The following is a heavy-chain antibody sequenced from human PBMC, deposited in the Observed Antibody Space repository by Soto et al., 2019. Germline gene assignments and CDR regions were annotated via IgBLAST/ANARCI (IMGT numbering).Heavy chain of an antibody. CDR1: GFSFSDSL. Sequence: RRLCCAVSGFSFSDSLMSWIRQPPGKGLEWVGHLNPDGSVKYYVDSLRCRFTISRDNARNSLYLQMRSLRADDAAVYYCAKQSLQPTRYXWGRGALFTVSX. J-gene: IGHJ4*02. D-gene: IGHD1-1*01. V-gene: IGHV3-7*03. CDR3: AKQSLQPTRYX. CDR2: LNPDGSVK.